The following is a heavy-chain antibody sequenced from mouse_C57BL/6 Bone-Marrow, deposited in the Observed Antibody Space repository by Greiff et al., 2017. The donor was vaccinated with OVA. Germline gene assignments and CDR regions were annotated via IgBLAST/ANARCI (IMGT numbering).Heavy chain of an antibody. CDR3: ARDRAMIKRYAMDY. V-gene: IGHV5-4*01. Sequence: EVQLVESGGGLVKPGGSLKLSCAASGFTFSSYAMSWVRQTPEKRLEWVATISDGGSYTYYPDNVKGRFTISRDNAKNNLDLQMSHLKSEDTAMYYCARDRAMIKRYAMDYWGQGTSVTVSS. CDR2: ISDGGSYT. J-gene: IGHJ4*01. D-gene: IGHD2-4*01. CDR1: GFTFSSYA.